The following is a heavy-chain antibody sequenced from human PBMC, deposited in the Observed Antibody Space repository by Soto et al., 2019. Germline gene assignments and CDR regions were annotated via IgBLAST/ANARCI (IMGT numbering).Heavy chain of an antibody. CDR2: ISSSGTT. Sequence: EVEVVESGGGLVQPGGSLRLSCAASGFTLSTYSMNWVRQAPGKGLEWVSDISSSGTTYYSDSVKGRFTISRDNDHNSLYLQLNSLRAEDTAVYFCARGRPYGSERYDMDVWGQGTTVTVSS. J-gene: IGHJ6*02. V-gene: IGHV3-48*01. CDR3: ARGRPYGSERYDMDV. CDR1: GFTLSTYS. D-gene: IGHD3-10*01.